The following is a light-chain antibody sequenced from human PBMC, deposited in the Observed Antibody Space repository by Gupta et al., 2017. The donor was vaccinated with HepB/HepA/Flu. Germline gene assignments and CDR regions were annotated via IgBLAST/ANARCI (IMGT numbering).Light chain of an antibody. CDR2: NDN. Sequence: QPVLTPPPSAPGTPWPRVTNSCSRSSSNIGNDNAYWYQQLPGTAPKLLIYNDNQRPSGVPDRFSGSKSGTTASLAISGLRSEDEADYYCVGWDDSLSGYVFGAGTKVTVL. V-gene: IGLV1-47*02. CDR3: VGWDDSLSGYV. J-gene: IGLJ1*01. CDR1: SSNIGNDN.